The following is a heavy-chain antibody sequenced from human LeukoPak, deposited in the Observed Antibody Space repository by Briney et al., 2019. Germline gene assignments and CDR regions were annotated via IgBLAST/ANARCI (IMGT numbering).Heavy chain of an antibody. CDR3: ATGAGIAAAGVIDY. D-gene: IGHD6-13*01. Sequence: SVKVSCKASGGTFSSYAISWVRQAPGQGLEWMGGIIPIFGTANYAQKFQGRVTITADESTSTAYMELSSLRSEDTAVYYCATGAGIAAAGVIDYWGQGTLVTVSS. J-gene: IGHJ4*02. V-gene: IGHV1-69*01. CDR1: GGTFSSYA. CDR2: IIPIFGTA.